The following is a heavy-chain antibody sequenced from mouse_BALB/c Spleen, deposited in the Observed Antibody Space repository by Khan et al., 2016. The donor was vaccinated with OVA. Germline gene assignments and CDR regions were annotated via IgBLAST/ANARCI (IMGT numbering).Heavy chain of an antibody. CDR1: GFSLTSYG. J-gene: IGHJ3*01. CDR2: IWGDGNT. CDR3: ALYYDGRAWFAY. Sequence: QIQLVQSGPGLVAPSQSLSITCTVSGFSLTSYGVGWVRQPPGKGLEWLGVIWGDGNTNYHSALISRLSISKDNSKSQVFLKLNSLQTDDTATYYCALYYDGRAWFAYWGQGTLVTVSA. V-gene: IGHV2-3*01. D-gene: IGHD1-1*01.